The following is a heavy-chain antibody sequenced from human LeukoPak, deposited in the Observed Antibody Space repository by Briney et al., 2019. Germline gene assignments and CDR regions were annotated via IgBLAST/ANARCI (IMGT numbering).Heavy chain of an antibody. CDR3: PKFPLDRRGFSHDDYYYGMHV. D-gene: IGHD3-22*01. J-gene: IGHJ6*02. CDR1: GFTFSSYA. CDR2: ISGSGGST. V-gene: IGHV3-23*01. Sequence: GGSLRLSCAASGFTFSSYAMSWVREAPGKGLEWGSAISGSGGSTHYAPSLKGQFTIPRDNSKNPLYLHMNSPRAEDTAVYYCPKFPLDRRGFSHDDYYYGMHVWGQGTTVTVSS.